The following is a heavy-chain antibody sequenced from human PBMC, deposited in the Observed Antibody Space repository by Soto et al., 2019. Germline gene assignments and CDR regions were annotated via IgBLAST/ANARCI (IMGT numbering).Heavy chain of an antibody. Sequence: EVQLVESGGGLVKPGGSLRLSCAASGFTFDSYAMTWVRQAPGMGLEWVASITSSSSYIYYADSLKGRFTISRDNAKNSLLLQMNSLRADDTAVYYCARARHSGFDLKYWGQGTLVTVSS. J-gene: IGHJ4*02. D-gene: IGHD5-12*01. CDR2: ITSSSSYI. V-gene: IGHV3-21*02. CDR1: GFTFDSYA. CDR3: ARARHSGFDLKY.